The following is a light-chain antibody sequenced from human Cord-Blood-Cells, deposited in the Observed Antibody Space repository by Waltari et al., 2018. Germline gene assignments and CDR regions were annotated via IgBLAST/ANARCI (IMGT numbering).Light chain of an antibody. J-gene: IGKJ4*01. Sequence: DIQMTESPSSLSASVGARVTITCRASQSISCYLNGYQQKAGKAPKLLIYAASSLQSGVPSRFSGSGSGTDFTLTISSLQPEDFATYYCQQSYSTPLTFGGGTKVEIK. CDR2: AAS. V-gene: IGKV1-39*01. CDR3: QQSYSTPLT. CDR1: QSISCY.